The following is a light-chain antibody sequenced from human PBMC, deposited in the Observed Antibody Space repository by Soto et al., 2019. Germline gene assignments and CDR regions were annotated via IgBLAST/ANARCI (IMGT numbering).Light chain of an antibody. Sequence: IHMTHAPSTLSGSLGDRVAMTCRASQTISSWLAWYQQKPGKAPKLLIYKASTLKSGVPSRFSGSGSGTEFTLTISSLQPDDFATYYCQHYNSYSEAFGQGTKVDIK. CDR1: QTISSW. CDR2: KAS. CDR3: QHYNSYSEA. J-gene: IGKJ1*01. V-gene: IGKV1-5*03.